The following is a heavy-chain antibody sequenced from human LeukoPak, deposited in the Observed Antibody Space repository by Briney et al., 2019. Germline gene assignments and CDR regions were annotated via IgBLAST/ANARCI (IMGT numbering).Heavy chain of an antibody. V-gene: IGHV4-38-2*02. Sequence: SETLSLTCTVSGYSISSGYYWGWIRQPPGKGLEWIGSIYHSGSTNYNPSLKSRVTISVDKSKNQFSLKLSSVTAADTAVYYCATLVVPGGFWDYWGQGTLVTVSS. J-gene: IGHJ4*02. CDR2: IYHSGST. D-gene: IGHD2-15*01. CDR1: GYSISSGYY. CDR3: ATLVVPGGFWDY.